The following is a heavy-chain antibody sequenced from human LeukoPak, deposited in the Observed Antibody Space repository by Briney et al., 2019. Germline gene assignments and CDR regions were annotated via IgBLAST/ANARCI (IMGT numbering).Heavy chain of an antibody. CDR2: VNPNSGGT. CDR3: GRRLQIVWYGLDV. D-gene: IGHD2-21*01. V-gene: IGHV1-2*02. CDR1: GYTFTGYY. Sequence: GASLKDSCKASGYTFTGYYIHWVRQTPGQRLEWMGGVNPNSGGTIYEEKVQGRVNMTKDTSISTAYMELTGLTSNDTAVYYCGRRLQIVWYGLDVWGQGTLVTVSS. J-gene: IGHJ6*02.